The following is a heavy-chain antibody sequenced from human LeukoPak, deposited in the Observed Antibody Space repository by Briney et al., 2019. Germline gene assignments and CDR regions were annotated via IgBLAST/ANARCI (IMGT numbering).Heavy chain of an antibody. D-gene: IGHD6-6*01. J-gene: IGHJ4*02. CDR1: GGSFSGYY. V-gene: IGHV4-34*01. CDR3: ARKPYYPQSSKTLDY. Sequence: KPSETLSLTCAVYGGSFSGYYLSWIRQPPGKGLEWIGEINHSGSTNYNPSLKSRVTISVDTSKNQFSLKLSSVTAADTAVYYCARKPYYPQSSKTLDYWGQGTLVTVSS. CDR2: INHSGST.